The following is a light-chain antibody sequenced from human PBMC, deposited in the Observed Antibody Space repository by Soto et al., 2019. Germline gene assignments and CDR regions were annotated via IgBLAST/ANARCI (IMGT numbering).Light chain of an antibody. CDR2: GAS. CDR1: QSVSSSY. J-gene: IGKJ4*01. V-gene: IGKV3-20*01. Sequence: EIVLTQSPGTLSLSPGERATLSCRASQSVSSSYLAWYHQKPGQAPRLLIYGASSRATGIPDRVSGSGSGTDFTLTISSLEPEDLAVYYCQQYGSSPAFGGGTKVAIK. CDR3: QQYGSSPA.